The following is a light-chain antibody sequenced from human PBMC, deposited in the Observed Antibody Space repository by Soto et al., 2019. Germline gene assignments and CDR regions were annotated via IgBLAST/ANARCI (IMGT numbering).Light chain of an antibody. Sequence: DIQMTQSPSTLSASVGDRVTITCRASQTISTWLAWYQRKPGKAPKLLIYDASSLQSGVPSRFSGSGSGTEFTLTISSPQPDDFATYYCQQYNSYSPLTFGGGTKVEIK. V-gene: IGKV1-5*01. CDR1: QTISTW. J-gene: IGKJ4*01. CDR2: DAS. CDR3: QQYNSYSPLT.